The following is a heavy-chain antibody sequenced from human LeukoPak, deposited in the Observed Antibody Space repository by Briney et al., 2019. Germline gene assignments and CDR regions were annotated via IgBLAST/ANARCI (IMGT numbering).Heavy chain of an antibody. D-gene: IGHD2-2*01. CDR2: IYTSGIT. V-gene: IGHV4-4*07. CDR1: GGSISSYF. Sequence: PSETLSLTCTVSGGSISSYFWSWIRQPAGKGLEWIGRIYTSGITNYNPSLKSRVTMSVDTSKNQFSLKLSSATAADTAMYYCARDLGPDCSSTRCYALDVWGQGTTVTVSS. J-gene: IGHJ6*02. CDR3: ARDLGPDCSSTRCYALDV.